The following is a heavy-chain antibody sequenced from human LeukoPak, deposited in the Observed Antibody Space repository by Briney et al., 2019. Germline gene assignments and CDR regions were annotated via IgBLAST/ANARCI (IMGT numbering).Heavy chain of an antibody. Sequence: PSETLSLTCAVYGGSFSGYYWSWIRQPPGKGLEWIGEINHSGSTNYNPSLKSRVTISVDTSKNQFSLKLSPVTAADTAVYYCATRVVRGVINWWGQGTLVTVSS. J-gene: IGHJ4*02. CDR3: ATRVVRGVINW. CDR2: INHSGST. V-gene: IGHV4-34*01. D-gene: IGHD3-10*01. CDR1: GGSFSGYY.